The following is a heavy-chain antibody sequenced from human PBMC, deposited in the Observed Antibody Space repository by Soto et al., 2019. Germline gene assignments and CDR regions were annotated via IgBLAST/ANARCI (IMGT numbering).Heavy chain of an antibody. CDR2: IYWDDDK. CDR1: GFSLSTSGVG. D-gene: IGHD6-19*01. J-gene: IGHJ4*02. Sequence: QITLKESGPTLVKPTQTLTLTCTFSGFSLSTSGVGVGWIRQPPGKALEWLALIYWDDDKRYSPSLKSRLTITKATSKNQVVLTMTNMDPVDTATYYCAHSAVKDIAGAGQFDYWGQGTLVTVSS. V-gene: IGHV2-5*02. CDR3: AHSAVKDIAGAGQFDY.